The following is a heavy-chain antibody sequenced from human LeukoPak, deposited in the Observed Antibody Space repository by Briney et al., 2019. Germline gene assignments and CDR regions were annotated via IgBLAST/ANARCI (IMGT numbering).Heavy chain of an antibody. D-gene: IGHD3-22*01. CDR2: ISSSGSTI. J-gene: IGHJ4*02. V-gene: IGHV3-11*01. Sequence: PGGPLRLSCAASGFTFSDYYMSWIRQAPGKGLEWVSYISSSGSTIYYADSVKGRFTISRDNAKNSLYLQMNSLRAEDTAVYYCARSPITYDSSGYYLDYWGQGTLVTVSS. CDR3: ARSPITYDSSGYYLDY. CDR1: GFTFSDYY.